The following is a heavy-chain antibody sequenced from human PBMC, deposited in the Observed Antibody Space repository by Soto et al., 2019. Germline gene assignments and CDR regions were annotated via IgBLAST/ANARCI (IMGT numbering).Heavy chain of an antibody. J-gene: IGHJ4*02. V-gene: IGHV3-53*01. CDR3: ASVDTAMVFGY. CDR1: GFTVSSNY. D-gene: IGHD5-18*01. Sequence: GGSLRLACAASGFTVSSNYMSWVRQAPGKGLEWVSVIYSGGSTYYADSVKGRFTISRDNSKNTLYPQMNSLRAEDTAVYYCASVDTAMVFGYWGQGTLVTVSS. CDR2: IYSGGST.